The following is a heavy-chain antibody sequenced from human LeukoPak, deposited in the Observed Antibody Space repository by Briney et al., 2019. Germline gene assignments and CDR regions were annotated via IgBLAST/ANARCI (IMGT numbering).Heavy chain of an antibody. CDR1: GFTFSSYG. Sequence: GRSLRLSCAAYGFTFSSYGMHWVRQAPGKGLEWVSYISSSGSTIYYADSVKGRFTISRDNAKNSLYLQMNSLRAEDTAVYYCAELGITMIGGVWGKGTTVTISS. CDR3: AELGITMIGGV. D-gene: IGHD3-10*02. CDR2: ISSSGSTI. J-gene: IGHJ6*04. V-gene: IGHV3-48*04.